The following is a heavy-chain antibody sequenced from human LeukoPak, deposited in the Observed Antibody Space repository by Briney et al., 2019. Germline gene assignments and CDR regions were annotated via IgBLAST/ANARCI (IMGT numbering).Heavy chain of an antibody. Sequence: SVKVSCKASGFTFTSSAVQWVRQARGQRLEWIGWIVVGSGNTNYAQKFQERVTITRDMSTSTAYMELSSLRSEDTAVYYCAADDGGYCNLPSSHCYYYYYMDVWGKGTTVTVSS. V-gene: IGHV1-58*01. CDR3: AADDGGYCNLPSSHCYYYYYMDV. CDR2: IVVGSGNT. J-gene: IGHJ6*03. CDR1: GFTFTSSA. D-gene: IGHD2-15*01.